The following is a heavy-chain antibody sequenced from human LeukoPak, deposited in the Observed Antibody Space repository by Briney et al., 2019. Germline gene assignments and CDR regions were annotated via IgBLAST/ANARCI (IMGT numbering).Heavy chain of an antibody. CDR1: GFTFSSYA. CDR2: ISGSGGST. Sequence: GGSLRLSCAASGFTFSSYAMSWVRQAPGKGLEWGSAISGSGGSTYYADSVKGRFTISRDNSKNTLYLQMNSLRAEDTAVYDCANHPGIGVAGYFDYWGQGTLVTVSS. V-gene: IGHV3-23*01. J-gene: IGHJ4*02. D-gene: IGHD6-19*01. CDR3: ANHPGIGVAGYFDY.